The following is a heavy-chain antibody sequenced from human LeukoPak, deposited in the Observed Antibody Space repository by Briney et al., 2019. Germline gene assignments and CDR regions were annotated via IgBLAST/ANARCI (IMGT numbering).Heavy chain of an antibody. J-gene: IGHJ4*02. V-gene: IGHV3-11*01. D-gene: IGHD3-22*01. CDR1: GFTFSDYY. Sequence: GALRLSCAASGFTFSDYYMSWIRQAPGKGLEWVSYISSSGSTIYYADSVKGRFTISRDNAKNSLYLQMNSLRAEDTAVYYCARWSTYYYDSSGCHWGQGTLVTVSS. CDR3: ARWSTYYYDSSGCH. CDR2: ISSSGSTI.